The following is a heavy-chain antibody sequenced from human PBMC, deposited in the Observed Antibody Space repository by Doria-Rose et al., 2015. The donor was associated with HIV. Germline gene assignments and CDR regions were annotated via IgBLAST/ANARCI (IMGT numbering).Heavy chain of an antibody. CDR2: TYYTGTS. CDR1: SVIRRGYS. Sequence: SVIRRGYSWNWIRQVPGKGLESLGYTYYTGTSDYSPSLKSRLNMAVDTSKNQFSLKLSFVTVADTAVYYCARMGSCRELGYWGQGALVIVSA. CDR3: ARMGSCRELGY. J-gene: IGHJ4*02. V-gene: IGHV4-31*02. D-gene: IGHD1-7*01.